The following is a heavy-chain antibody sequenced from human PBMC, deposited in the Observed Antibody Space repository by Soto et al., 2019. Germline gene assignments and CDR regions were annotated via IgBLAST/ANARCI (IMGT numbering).Heavy chain of an antibody. D-gene: IGHD6-13*01. CDR3: ARQGPLAAAGYYGMDV. CDR2: IYPSDSDT. J-gene: IGHJ6*02. V-gene: IGHV5-51*01. CDR1: GYSFTSYW. Sequence: PWESLKISCKGSGYSFTSYWIGWVRQMPGKGLEWMGIIYPSDSDTRYSPSFQGQVTISADKSISTAYLQWSSLKASDTAMYYCARQGPLAAAGYYGMDVWGQGTTVTVSS.